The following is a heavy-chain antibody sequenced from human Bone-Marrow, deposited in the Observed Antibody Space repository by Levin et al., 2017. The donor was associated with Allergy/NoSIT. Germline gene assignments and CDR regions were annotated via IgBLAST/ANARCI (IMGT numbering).Heavy chain of an antibody. CDR1: GDSITSSRHY. Sequence: SETLSLTCSVSGDSITSSRHYWAWLRQPPGKGLEWIANIYYSGSTHYNPSLRSRLTISVDTSKKEFSLKLRSVTAADTAVYYCARNSTGWFDYWGQGTPVTVSS. V-gene: IGHV4-39*01. CDR3: ARNSTGWFDY. D-gene: IGHD6-19*01. CDR2: IYYSGST. J-gene: IGHJ4*02.